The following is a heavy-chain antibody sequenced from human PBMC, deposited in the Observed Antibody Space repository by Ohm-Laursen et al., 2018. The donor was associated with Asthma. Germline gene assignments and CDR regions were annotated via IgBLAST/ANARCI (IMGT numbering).Heavy chain of an antibody. CDR2: GGSYYDGGLK. J-gene: IGHJ4*02. D-gene: IGHD3-3*01. V-gene: IGHV3-30*19. CDR1: GFIFTNYG. Sequence: SLRLSCAASGFIFTNYGMHWVRQAPGKGLEWVAVGGSYYDGGLKYYADSVNGRFTVSRDDSKNTLYLQMNSLRPDDTAVYYYARDVMEWYLPAFDFWGQGTLVTVSS. CDR3: ARDVMEWYLPAFDF.